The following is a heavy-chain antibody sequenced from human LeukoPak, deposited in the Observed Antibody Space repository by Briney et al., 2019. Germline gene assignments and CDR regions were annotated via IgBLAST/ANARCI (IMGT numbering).Heavy chain of an antibody. CDR2: IYYSGST. V-gene: IGHV4-59*08. D-gene: IGHD5-24*01. CDR3: ARGVGYNYRLYHFDY. Sequence: SETLSLTCTVSGDSISTYYRNWIRQPPGKGLEWIGYIYYSGSTNYNPSLKSRVTISVDTSKNQFSLKLSSVTAADTAVYYCARGVGYNYRLYHFDYWGQGTLVTVSS. CDR1: GDSISTYY. J-gene: IGHJ4*02.